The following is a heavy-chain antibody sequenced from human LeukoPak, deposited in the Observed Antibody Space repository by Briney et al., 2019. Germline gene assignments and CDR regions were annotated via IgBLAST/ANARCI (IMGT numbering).Heavy chain of an antibody. V-gene: IGHV3-11*01. Sequence: GGSLRLSCAASGFTFIDYYMSWIRQAPGKGLEWVSYISSSGSTIYYADSAKGRFTISRDNAKNSLYLQMNSLRAEDTAVYYCARAGPDDYGDYGRFSDAFDIWGQGTMVTVSS. CDR2: ISSSGSTI. CDR1: GFTFIDYY. CDR3: ARAGPDDYGDYGRFSDAFDI. J-gene: IGHJ3*02. D-gene: IGHD4-17*01.